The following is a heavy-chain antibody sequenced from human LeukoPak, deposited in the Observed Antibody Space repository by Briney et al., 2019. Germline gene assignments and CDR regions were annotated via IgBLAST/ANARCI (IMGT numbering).Heavy chain of an antibody. D-gene: IGHD3-10*01. CDR1: GGSISSGDYS. J-gene: IGHJ3*02. CDR2: IYHSGNT. Sequence: PSETLSLTCAVSGGSISSGDYSWSWIRQPPGKGLEWIGYIYHSGNTYYNPSLKSRVTISLDRSNNRFSLKLSSVTAADTAVYYCARGFNLHTYHSTSGSRNPGAFDIWGQGTMVTVSS. V-gene: IGHV4-30-2*01. CDR3: ARGFNLHTYHSTSGSRNPGAFDI.